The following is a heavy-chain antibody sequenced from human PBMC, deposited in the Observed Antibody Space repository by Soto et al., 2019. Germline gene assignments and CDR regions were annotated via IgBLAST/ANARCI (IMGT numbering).Heavy chain of an antibody. D-gene: IGHD3-3*01. CDR2: ISSSSSTI. J-gene: IGHJ5*02. Sequence: GGSLRLSCAASGFTFSSYSMTWVRQAPGKGLEWVSYISSSSSTIYYAESLKGRFTISRDNAKNSLYLQMNSLRDEDTAVYYCARESRFLEWLSLNWFDPWGQGTLVTVSS. V-gene: IGHV3-48*02. CDR3: ARESRFLEWLSLNWFDP. CDR1: GFTFSSYS.